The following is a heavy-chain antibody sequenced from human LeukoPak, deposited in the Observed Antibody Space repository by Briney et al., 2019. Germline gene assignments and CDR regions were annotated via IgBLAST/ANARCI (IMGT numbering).Heavy chain of an antibody. CDR1: GFTFTTYA. J-gene: IGHJ4*02. CDR2: ISGSGEDT. CDR3: ARLSGTSGTSSRVLHY. Sequence: GGSLRLSCAASGFTFTTYAMIWVRQAPGKGLEWVSAISGSGEDTYYADSVRGLFTISRDNSENTLSLQMIKLRAEDTAVYHCARLSGTSGTSSRVLHYWGQGTLVTVSS. V-gene: IGHV3-23*01. D-gene: IGHD1-1*01.